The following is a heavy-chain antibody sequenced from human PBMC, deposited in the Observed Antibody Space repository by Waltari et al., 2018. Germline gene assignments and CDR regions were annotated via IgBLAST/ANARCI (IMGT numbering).Heavy chain of an antibody. Sequence: EVQLLESGGGLVQPGGSLRLSCAASGFNLSRYAMSWVRQAPGKGLEWVSTISGSGGSTYYADSVKGRFTISRDNSKNTLYLQMNSLRAEDTAVYYCANGAGWEPTDYWGQGTLVTVSS. D-gene: IGHD1-26*01. V-gene: IGHV3-23*01. CDR1: GFNLSRYA. CDR3: ANGAGWEPTDY. J-gene: IGHJ4*02. CDR2: ISGSGGST.